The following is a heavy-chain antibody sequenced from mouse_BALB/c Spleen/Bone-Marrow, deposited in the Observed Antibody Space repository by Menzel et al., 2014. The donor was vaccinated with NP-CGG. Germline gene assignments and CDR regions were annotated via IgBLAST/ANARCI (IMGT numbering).Heavy chain of an antibody. CDR1: GYSFTSYY. CDR2: IFPGSDNT. V-gene: IGHV1-66*01. CDR3: ARDWDEYYFDY. D-gene: IGHD4-1*01. J-gene: IGHJ2*01. Sequence: VQLQQSGPELVKPGASVKMSCKASGYSFTSYYIHWVKQRPGQGLEWIGWIFPGSDNTKYNEKFKGKATQTADTSSSTAYMHLSSLTSEDSAVYFCARDWDEYYFDYWGQGTTLTVSS.